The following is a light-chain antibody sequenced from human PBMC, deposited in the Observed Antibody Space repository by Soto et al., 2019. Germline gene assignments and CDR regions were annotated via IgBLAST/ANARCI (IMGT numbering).Light chain of an antibody. V-gene: IGKV1-5*03. Sequence: DIQMTQSPSTLSASVGDRVTITCRASQRTSTWLAWYQKRPGKTPKLLISEASKLERRVPSRFNGSGSGTEFTLTISSLQPDDFANYYCQRYITCPYALGHGTKVDIK. CDR1: QRTSTW. J-gene: IGKJ1*01. CDR3: QRYITCPYA. CDR2: EAS.